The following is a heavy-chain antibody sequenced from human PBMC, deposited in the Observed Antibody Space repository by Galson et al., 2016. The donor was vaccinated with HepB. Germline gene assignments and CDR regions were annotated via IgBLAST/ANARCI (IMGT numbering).Heavy chain of an antibody. Sequence: SLRLSCAASGFNVSGNYMTWFRQAPGKGLQWVSTIYRDDNTYYAASVKGRFTISRDLSKNTLFLQMNSLRAEDTAMYYCARETAAAANWFFDLWGRGTLVTVSS. D-gene: IGHD6-13*01. J-gene: IGHJ2*01. V-gene: IGHV3-53*01. CDR1: GFNVSGNY. CDR3: ARETAAAANWFFDL. CDR2: IYRDDNT.